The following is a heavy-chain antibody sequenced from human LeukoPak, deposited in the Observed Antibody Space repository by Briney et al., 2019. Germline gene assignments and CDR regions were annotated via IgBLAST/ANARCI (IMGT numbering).Heavy chain of an antibody. Sequence: SETLSLTCTVSGGSISSYYWSWIRQPPGKGLEWIGYIYYSGSTNYNPSLKSRVTISVDTSKNQFSLKLSSVTAADTAVYYCAGVSPCTSCQHVDYWGQGTLVTVSS. V-gene: IGHV4-59*08. J-gene: IGHJ4*02. D-gene: IGHD2-2*01. CDR2: IYYSGST. CDR1: GGSISSYY. CDR3: AGVSPCTSCQHVDY.